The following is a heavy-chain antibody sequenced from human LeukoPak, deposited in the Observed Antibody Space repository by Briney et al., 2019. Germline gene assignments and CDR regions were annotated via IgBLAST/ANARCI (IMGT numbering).Heavy chain of an antibody. J-gene: IGHJ4*02. Sequence: LGGSPSLSCSLSGLTFSSYAMHWVRRAPGGGLEYVSAISSNGGSTYYADSVKSRFTISRDNSKNTLYLKMSSLSAADTAVYYCVKAGRWFGTNRFGYWGQGTLVTVSS. V-gene: IGHV3-64D*09. D-gene: IGHD3-10*01. CDR2: ISSNGGST. CDR3: VKAGRWFGTNRFGY. CDR1: GLTFSSYA.